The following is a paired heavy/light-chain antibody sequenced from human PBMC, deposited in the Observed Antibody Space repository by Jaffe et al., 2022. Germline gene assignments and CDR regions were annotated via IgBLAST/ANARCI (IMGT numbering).Light chain of an antibody. J-gene: IGLJ2*01. Sequence: SYELTQPPSVSVSPGQTASITCSGDKLGDKYACWYQQKPGQSPVLVIHQDTKRPSGIPERFSGSNSGNTATLTISGTQAMDEADYYCQAWDSSTAVFGGGTKLTVL. CDR2: QDT. CDR1: KLGDKY. V-gene: IGLV3-1*01. CDR3: QAWDSSTAV.
Heavy chain of an antibody. J-gene: IGHJ1*01. Sequence: EVQLLESGGGFIQPGGSLGLSCAASGFTFSNFAMNWVRQAPGKGLEWVSAISGSGDSTYYADSVKGRFTISRDNSKNTLYLQMNSLRADDTAVYYCATRPGYSSSPFQHWGQGTLVTVSS. V-gene: IGHV3-23*01. CDR1: GFTFSNFA. D-gene: IGHD6-13*01. CDR3: ATRPGYSSSPFQH. CDR2: ISGSGDST.